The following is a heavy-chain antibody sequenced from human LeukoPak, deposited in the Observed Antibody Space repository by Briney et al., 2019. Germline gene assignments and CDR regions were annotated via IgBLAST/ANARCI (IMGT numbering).Heavy chain of an antibody. D-gene: IGHD3-10*01. CDR2: ISGSGGST. J-gene: IGHJ4*02. CDR3: ASNYGSGSYYGVFDY. V-gene: IGHV3-23*01. CDR1: GFTFSSYA. Sequence: GGSLRLSCAVSGFTFSSYAMSWVRQAPGKGLEWVSTISGSGGSTYYADSVKGRFSISRDNSKNTLYLQMNSLRAEDTAVYYCASNYGSGSYYGVFDYWGQGTLATVSS.